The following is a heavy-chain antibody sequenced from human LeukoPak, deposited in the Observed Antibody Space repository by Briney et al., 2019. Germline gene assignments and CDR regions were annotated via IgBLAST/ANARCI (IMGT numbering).Heavy chain of an antibody. V-gene: IGHV1-46*01. D-gene: IGHD6-19*01. CDR3: AGERLKIAVAGTGYFDY. CDR2: INPSGGST. CDR1: GYTFTSYY. J-gene: IGHJ4*02. Sequence: ASVKVSCKASGYTFTSYYIHWVRQAPGQGLEWMGIINPSGGSTSYAQKFQGRVTMTRDTSTSTVYMELSSLRSEDTAVYYCAGERLKIAVAGTGYFDYWGQGTLVTVSS.